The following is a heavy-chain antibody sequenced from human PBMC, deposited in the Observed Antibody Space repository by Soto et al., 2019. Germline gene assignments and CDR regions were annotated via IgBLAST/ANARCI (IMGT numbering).Heavy chain of an antibody. V-gene: IGHV5-51*01. J-gene: IGHJ6*02. D-gene: IGHD3-10*01. Sequence: GEYLKISCKASGSIFSTNFIAWFRHVHGKGLEWMGSIFHDDADISYNPSFQGQVTISVDTSIDTAYLQWSSLKASDTATFCCAKRNYCGSGSSFYCHISDLWGQGTRVTVSS. CDR3: AKRNYCGSGSSFYCHISDL. CDR1: GSIFSTNF. CDR2: IFHDDADI.